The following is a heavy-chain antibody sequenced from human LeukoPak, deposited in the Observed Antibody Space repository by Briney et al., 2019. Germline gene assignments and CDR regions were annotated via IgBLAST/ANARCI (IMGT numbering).Heavy chain of an antibody. D-gene: IGHD2-21*01. CDR1: GGSISSGSYY. CDR3: ARGSDWANWFDP. CDR2: IYTSGST. J-gene: IGHJ5*02. V-gene: IGHV4-61*02. Sequence: SETLSLTCTVSGGSISSGSYYWSWIRQPAGKGLEWIGRIYTSGSTNYNPSLKSRVTISVDTSKNQFSLKLSSVTAADTAVYYCARGSDWANWFDPWGQGTLVTVSS.